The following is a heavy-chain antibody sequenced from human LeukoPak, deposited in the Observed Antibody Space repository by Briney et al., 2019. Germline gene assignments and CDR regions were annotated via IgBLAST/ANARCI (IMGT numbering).Heavy chain of an antibody. D-gene: IGHD1-26*01. CDR3: AKNRGAGSHYYYHMNV. CDR2: ISGSGGGT. J-gene: IGHJ6*03. Sequence: PGVSLRLSCAASGFTFSTYAMSWVRQAAGKGLEWVSLISGSGGGTYYADSVKGQFTISRDNSKNTLYLQLNSLRVEDTAVYYCAKNRGAGSHYYYHMNVWGKGTTVTVSS. CDR1: GFTFSTYA. V-gene: IGHV3-23*01.